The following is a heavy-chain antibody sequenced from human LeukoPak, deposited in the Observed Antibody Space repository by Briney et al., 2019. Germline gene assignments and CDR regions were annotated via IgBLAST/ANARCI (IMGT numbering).Heavy chain of an antibody. Sequence: GGSLRLSCATSGFTFSNYAIHWVRQAPGKGLEWVADISFDGDNEYYADSVRGRFMIARDNSKNTVYLQMNSLRAEDTAVYYCARYCSSTSCYEGSFDYWGQGTLVTVSS. CDR2: ISFDGDNE. V-gene: IGHV3-30-3*01. J-gene: IGHJ4*02. CDR3: ARYCSSTSCYEGSFDY. D-gene: IGHD2-2*01. CDR1: GFTFSNYA.